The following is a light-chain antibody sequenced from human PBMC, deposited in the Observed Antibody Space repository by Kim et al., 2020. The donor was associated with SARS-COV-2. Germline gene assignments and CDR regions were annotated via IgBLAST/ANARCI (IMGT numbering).Light chain of an antibody. CDR2: GAS. CDR1: QSVSSSY. V-gene: IGKV3-20*01. Sequence: PGERATPSCRASQSVSSSYLAWYQQKPGQAPRLLIYGASSRATGIPDRFSGSGSGTDFTLTISRLEPEDFAVYYCQQYGSSPGITFGPGTKVDIK. CDR3: QQYGSSPGIT. J-gene: IGKJ3*01.